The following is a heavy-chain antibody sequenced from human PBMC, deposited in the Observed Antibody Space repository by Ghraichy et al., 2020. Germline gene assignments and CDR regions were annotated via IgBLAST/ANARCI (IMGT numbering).Heavy chain of an antibody. V-gene: IGHV4-31*03. D-gene: IGHD3-10*01. CDR1: GGSISSGGYY. CDR3: AREGYSTYYYGSGSTELTYNWFDP. CDR2: IYYSGST. J-gene: IGHJ5*02. Sequence: SETLSLTCTVSGGSISSGGYYWSWIRQHPGKGLEWIGYIYYSGSTYYNPSLKSRVTISVDTSKNQFSLKLSSVTAADTAVYYCAREGYSTYYYGSGSTELTYNWFDPWGQGTLVTVSS.